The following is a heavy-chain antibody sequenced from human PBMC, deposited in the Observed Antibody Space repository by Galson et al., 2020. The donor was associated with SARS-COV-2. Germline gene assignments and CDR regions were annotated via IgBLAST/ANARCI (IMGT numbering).Heavy chain of an antibody. Sequence: GGSLRLSCAASGFSFSTYAMHWVRRAPGKGLEWVAVIWSDGSHKSYADSVKGRFIISRDNSKNTLYLQMISLRAEDTAVYYCARDYYGSGSYDNWFDPWGQGTLVTVSS. CDR1: GFSFSTYA. CDR3: ARDYYGSGSYDNWFDP. J-gene: IGHJ5*02. CDR2: IWSDGSHK. D-gene: IGHD3-10*01. V-gene: IGHV3-33*01.